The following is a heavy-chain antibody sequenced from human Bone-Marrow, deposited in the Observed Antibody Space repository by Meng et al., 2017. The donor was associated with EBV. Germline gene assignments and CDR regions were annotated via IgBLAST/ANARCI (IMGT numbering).Heavy chain of an antibody. V-gene: IGHV1-69*01. J-gene: IGHJ4*02. CDR1: GGTFSYYA. CDR2: LILISVAP. Sequence: VHLGWSAAEVKKPGSLAKVSWSTAGGTFSYYAVSWVRQAPGKGLEWRGGLILISVAPHYARMFHGRATITADESTTTHYMYLTSLRSENTALYYCASESGRVFTPDYWGQGTLVTVSS. CDR3: ASESGRVFTPDY. D-gene: IGHD3-10*01.